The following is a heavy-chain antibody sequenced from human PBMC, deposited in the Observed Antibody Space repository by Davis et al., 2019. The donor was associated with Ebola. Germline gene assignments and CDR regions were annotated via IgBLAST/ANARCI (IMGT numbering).Heavy chain of an antibody. J-gene: IGHJ3*01. CDR3: AKLVGVTGTADDFDP. D-gene: IGHD1/OR15-1a*01. CDR2: ISYDGSDM. Sequence: GESLKISCEASGSIFSNFSMHWVRQAPRKGLERVGIISYDGSDMKYGDSVKGRFTISRGNSNNTLFLQMSSLTSYDTAVYYYAKLVGVTGTADDFDPWGHGTMVTVSS. V-gene: IGHV3-30*18. CDR1: GSIFSNFS.